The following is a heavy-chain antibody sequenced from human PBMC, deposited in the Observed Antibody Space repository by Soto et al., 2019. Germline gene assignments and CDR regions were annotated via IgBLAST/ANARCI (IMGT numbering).Heavy chain of an antibody. J-gene: IGHJ4*02. Sequence: GGSLRLSCAASGFTFSSYAMSWVRQAPGKGLEWVSAISGSGGSTYYADSVKGRFTISRDNSKNTLYLQMNSLRAEDTAVYYCAKELGYCSSTSCYRDFDYWGQGTLVTVSS. CDR3: AKELGYCSSTSCYRDFDY. CDR1: GFTFSSYA. D-gene: IGHD2-2*02. V-gene: IGHV3-23*01. CDR2: ISGSGGST.